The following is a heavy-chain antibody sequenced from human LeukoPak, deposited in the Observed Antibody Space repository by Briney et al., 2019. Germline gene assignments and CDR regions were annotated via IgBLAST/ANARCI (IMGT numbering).Heavy chain of an antibody. CDR2: IGPTGSDR. J-gene: IGHJ4*02. CDR3: ATETNGRHYDY. Sequence: GGSLRLSCTASGLTFSTSGFNWVRQAPGKGLEWVASIGPTGSDRYHADSIKGRFTISRDNANNFLYLQMNSLRAEDTAVYYCATETNGRHYDYWSQGTLLTVSS. V-gene: IGHV3-21*06. D-gene: IGHD1-14*01. CDR1: GLTFSTSG.